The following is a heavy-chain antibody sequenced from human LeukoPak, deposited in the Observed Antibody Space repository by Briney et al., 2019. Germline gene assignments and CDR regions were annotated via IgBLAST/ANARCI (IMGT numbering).Heavy chain of an antibody. J-gene: IGHJ4*02. CDR2: VSSSGGTT. Sequence: GGSLRLSCAASGFTFSTYAMNWVRQAPGKGLEWVSAVSSSGGTTYYADSVKGRFTISRHNSKNALYLQMNSLRAEDTVVYYCAKPYSGWTSFDYWGQGTLVTVSS. CDR1: GFTFSTYA. D-gene: IGHD5-12*01. CDR3: AKPYSGWTSFDY. V-gene: IGHV3-23*01.